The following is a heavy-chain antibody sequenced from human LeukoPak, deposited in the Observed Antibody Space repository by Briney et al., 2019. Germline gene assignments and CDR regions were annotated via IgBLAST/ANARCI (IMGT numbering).Heavy chain of an antibody. CDR1: GFTFSSYA. V-gene: IGHV3-30-3*01. Sequence: GGSLRLSCAASGFTFSSYAMHWVRQAPGKGLEWVAVISYDGSNKYYADSVKGRFTISRDNSKNTLYLQMNSLRAEDTAVYYCARDKGLTLDYWGQGTLVTVSS. J-gene: IGHJ4*02. D-gene: IGHD4/OR15-4a*01. CDR3: ARDKGLTLDY. CDR2: ISYDGSNK.